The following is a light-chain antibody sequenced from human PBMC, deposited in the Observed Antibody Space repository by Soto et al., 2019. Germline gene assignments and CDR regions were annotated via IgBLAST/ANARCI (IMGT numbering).Light chain of an antibody. Sequence: DIQMTQSPSTLSASVGDRVTITCRASQSISRWLGWYQQKPGKAPQLLIYDGSSLESGVPSRFSGSGSWTDFSLTISSLQPDDFATYYCQQHNSYSRTFGQGTKVEIK. CDR2: DGS. CDR3: QQHNSYSRT. CDR1: QSISRW. V-gene: IGKV1-5*01. J-gene: IGKJ1*01.